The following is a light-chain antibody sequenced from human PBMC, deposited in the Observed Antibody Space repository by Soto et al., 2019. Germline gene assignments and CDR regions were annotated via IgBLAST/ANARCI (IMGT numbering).Light chain of an antibody. V-gene: IGKV4-1*01. J-gene: IGKJ5*01. Sequence: DIVMTQSKNSLAVSLGERASINCTSSQSVLYSSANKDYIAWYQQQPGQPPKLLIYWASTRQSGVPERLSGSGSGTDFTLTITSLQAGDVAVYYCQQYRSTPITFGQGTRLEIK. CDR2: WAS. CDR3: QQYRSTPIT. CDR1: QSVLYSSANKDY.